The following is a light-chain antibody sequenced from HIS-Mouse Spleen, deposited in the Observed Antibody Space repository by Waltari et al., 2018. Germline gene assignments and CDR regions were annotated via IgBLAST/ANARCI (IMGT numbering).Light chain of an antibody. J-gene: IGKJ2*01. CDR1: QSVLYSSNNKNY. CDR2: WAS. Sequence: DSVITQSPASLAVSLGESATINCKPSQSVLYSSNNKNYLAWYQQKPGQPPKLLIYWASTRESGVPDRFSGSGSGTDFTLTISSLQAEDVAVYYCQQYYSTPYTFGQGTKLEIK. V-gene: IGKV4-1*01. CDR3: QQYYSTPYT.